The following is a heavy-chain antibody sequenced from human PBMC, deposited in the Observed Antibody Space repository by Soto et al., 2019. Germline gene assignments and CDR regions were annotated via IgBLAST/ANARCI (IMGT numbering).Heavy chain of an antibody. D-gene: IGHD1-7*01. CDR1: GGTFSSYA. Sequence: QVQLVQSGAEVKKPGSSVKVSCKASGGTFSSYAISWVRQAPGQGLEWRGGIIPIFGTANYAQKFQGRVTITSDQXTSTAYMELSSLRSEDTAVYSCARDRSNWNSNFDYWGQEPWSPSPQ. CDR2: IIPIFGTA. V-gene: IGHV1-69*05. J-gene: IGHJ4*01. CDR3: ARDRSNWNSNFDY.